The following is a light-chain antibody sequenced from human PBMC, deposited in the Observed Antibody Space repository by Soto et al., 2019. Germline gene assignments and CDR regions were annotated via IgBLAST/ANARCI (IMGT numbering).Light chain of an antibody. Sequence: ELVVAQSPATLSVSPGERATLSCRASQSIGTDLAWYQQKPGQAPRLLTFGAGTRTTGVPVRFSGSGSGTEFTLTISSLQSEDFAVYYCHQYNHWLTWTFGQGTKVDI. CDR3: HQYNHWLTWT. V-gene: IGKV3-15*01. CDR2: GAG. CDR1: QSIGTD. J-gene: IGKJ1*01.